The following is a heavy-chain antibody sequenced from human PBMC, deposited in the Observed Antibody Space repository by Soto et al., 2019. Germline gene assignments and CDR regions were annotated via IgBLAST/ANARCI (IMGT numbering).Heavy chain of an antibody. D-gene: IGHD5-18*01. CDR3: AFERGYSSGPRINHYFPY. V-gene: IGHV4-59*02. Sequence: QVQLQESGPGLVKPSEALSLTCSVSGGSVSTYYWSWIRQPPGKGLEWIGYIYYNGNTNYNPSLKSRVTISLDTSRKHFSLNLSSVTTADTAVYYCAFERGYSSGPRINHYFPYWGQGSLVTVSS. CDR1: GGSVSTYY. J-gene: IGHJ4*02. CDR2: IYYNGNT.